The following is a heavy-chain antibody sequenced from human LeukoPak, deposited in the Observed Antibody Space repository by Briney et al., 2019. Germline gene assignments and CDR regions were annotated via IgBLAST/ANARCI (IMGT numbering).Heavy chain of an antibody. CDR1: GGSMNSYY. V-gene: IGHV4-59*08. CDR2: IYYSGST. Sequence: SETLSLTCSVSGGSMNSYYWSWIRQSPGKGLEWIGYIYYSGSTNYNPSLKSRVTISVDTSKNQFSLKLSSVTAADTAVYYCARQLISWGQGTMVTVSS. J-gene: IGHJ3*01. CDR3: ARQLIS.